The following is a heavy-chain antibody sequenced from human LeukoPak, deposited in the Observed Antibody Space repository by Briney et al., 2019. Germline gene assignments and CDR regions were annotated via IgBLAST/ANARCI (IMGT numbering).Heavy chain of an antibody. CDR2: VHSSGST. V-gene: IGHV4-59*01. Sequence: PLETLSLTCTVSGGSISSFFWSWIRQPPGKGLEWIGYVHSSGSTKYNPSLKSRLIISVDVSKNQFSLKLRSVRVADTAVYYCARLAPGNYDILTGDPKVVFDYWGQGALVTVSS. D-gene: IGHD3-9*01. CDR1: GGSISSFF. J-gene: IGHJ4*02. CDR3: ARLAPGNYDILTGDPKVVFDY.